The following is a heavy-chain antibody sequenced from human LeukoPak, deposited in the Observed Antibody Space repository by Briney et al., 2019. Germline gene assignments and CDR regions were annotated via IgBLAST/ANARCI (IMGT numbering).Heavy chain of an antibody. Sequence: GGSLRLSCAASGFIFSQYSMNWVRQAPGKGLEWVSHIRYTGETFYADSVKGRFTISRDNSKNTLYLQMNSLRAEDTAVYYCAKDRRYSSSPLDYWGQGTLVTVSS. J-gene: IGHJ4*02. CDR3: AKDRRYSSSPLDY. CDR1: GFIFSQYS. CDR2: IRYTGET. D-gene: IGHD6-13*01. V-gene: IGHV3-23*01.